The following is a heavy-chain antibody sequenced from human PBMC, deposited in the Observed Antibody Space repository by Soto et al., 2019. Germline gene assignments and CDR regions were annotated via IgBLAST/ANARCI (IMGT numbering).Heavy chain of an antibody. V-gene: IGHV4-30-2*01. Sequence: PSETLSLTCAVSGGSISSGGYSWSWIRQPPGKGLEWIGYIYHSGSTYYNPSLKSRVTISVDTSKNQFSLKLSSVTAADTAVYYCARVGHYGYFQHWGQGTLVTVSS. D-gene: IGHD4-17*01. J-gene: IGHJ1*01. CDR3: ARVGHYGYFQH. CDR2: IYHSGST. CDR1: GGSISSGGYS.